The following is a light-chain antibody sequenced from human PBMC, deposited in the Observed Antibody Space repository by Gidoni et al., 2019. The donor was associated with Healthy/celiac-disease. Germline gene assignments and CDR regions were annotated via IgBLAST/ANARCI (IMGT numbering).Light chain of an antibody. J-gene: IGKJ3*01. V-gene: IGKV3-11*01. CDR1: QSVSSY. CDR3: QQRSNWPPGFT. Sequence: EIVLPQSPATLSLSPGETATLSCSASQSVSSYLACYQQKPGQAPRLLINDASNRAPGIPARFSGSGSGTDFTLTISSLEPEDFAVYFCQQRSNWPPGFTFGPGTKVDIK. CDR2: DAS.